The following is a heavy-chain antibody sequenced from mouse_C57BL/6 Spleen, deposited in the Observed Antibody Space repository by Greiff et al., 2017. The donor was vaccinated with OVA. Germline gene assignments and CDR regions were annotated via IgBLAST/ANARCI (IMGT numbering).Heavy chain of an antibody. Sequence: QVQLQQPGAELVKPGASVKLSCKASGYTFTSYWMHWVKQRPGQGLEWIGMIHPNSGSTNYNEKFKSKATLTVDKSSSTAYMQLGSLTSEDSAVYYCARTGTVVAYYFDYWGQGTTLTVSS. CDR1: GYTFTSYW. CDR3: ARTGTVVAYYFDY. V-gene: IGHV1-64*01. CDR2: IHPNSGST. J-gene: IGHJ2*01. D-gene: IGHD1-1*01.